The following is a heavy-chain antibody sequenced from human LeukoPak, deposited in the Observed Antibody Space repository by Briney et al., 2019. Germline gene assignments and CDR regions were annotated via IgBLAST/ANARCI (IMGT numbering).Heavy chain of an antibody. CDR1: GYTFTAYY. V-gene: IGHV1-2*02. CDR3: ARDSITAPHCYDY. Sequence: ASVKVSCKTSGYTFTAYYIHWVRQAPGQGLEWMGWINPNTGGTDYTPKFQGRVTMTSDSSASAVFVELSSLKSDDTAVYYCARDSITAPHCYDYWGQGTLVTVSS. J-gene: IGHJ4*02. D-gene: IGHD2-21*01. CDR2: INPNTGGT.